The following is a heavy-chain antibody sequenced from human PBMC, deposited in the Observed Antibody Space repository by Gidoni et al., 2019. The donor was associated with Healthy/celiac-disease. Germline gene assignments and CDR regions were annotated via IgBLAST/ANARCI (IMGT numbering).Heavy chain of an antibody. CDR1: GFTVSSNY. Sequence: EVQLVETGGGLIQPGGSLRLSCAAAGFTVSSNYMSWVRQAPGKGLEWVSVIYSGGSTYYADSVKGRFTISRDNAKNTLYLQMNSLRAEDTAVYYCAHASYYCSGGSCYSSGMDVWGQGTTVTLSS. J-gene: IGHJ6*02. CDR2: IYSGGST. V-gene: IGHV3-53*02. D-gene: IGHD2-15*01. CDR3: AHASYYCSGGSCYSSGMDV.